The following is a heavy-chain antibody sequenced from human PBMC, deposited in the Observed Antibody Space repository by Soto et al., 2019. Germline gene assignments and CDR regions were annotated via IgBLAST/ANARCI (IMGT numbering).Heavy chain of an antibody. J-gene: IGHJ4*02. CDR2: IHHSGGT. CDR3: TKNSAYALDY. CDR1: GGSVSNNNW. Sequence: QVQLQESGPGLVKPSGTLSLTCAVSGGSVSNNNWWSWVRQSPGNGLEWIGEIHHSGGTSYNPSLERRATLSVDKSKNELSLRLNYVTDADTAVYYCTKNSAYALDYWGLGILVTVSS. D-gene: IGHD5-12*01. V-gene: IGHV4-4*02.